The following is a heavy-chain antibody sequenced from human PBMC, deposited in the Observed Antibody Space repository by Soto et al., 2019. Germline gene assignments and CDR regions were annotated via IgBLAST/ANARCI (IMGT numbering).Heavy chain of an antibody. CDR2: IYYST. J-gene: IGHJ6*02. CDR3: ARDYRASYPAYYYYGMDV. D-gene: IGHD3-16*02. V-gene: IGHV4-31*03. Sequence: QVQLQESGPVLVKPSQTLSLTCTVSGGSISSGGYYWSWIRQHPGKGLEWIGYIYYSTYYNPSLKSRVTISVDTSKNQFSLKLSSVTAADTAVYYCARDYRASYPAYYYYGMDVWGQGTTVTVSS. CDR1: GGSISSGGYY.